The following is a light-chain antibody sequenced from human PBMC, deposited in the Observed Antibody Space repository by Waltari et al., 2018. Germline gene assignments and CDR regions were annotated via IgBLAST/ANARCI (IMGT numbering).Light chain of an antibody. CDR1: SSDVGGYNY. Sequence: QSALTQPPSASGSPGQSVTISCTGTSSDVGGYNYVSWYQQHPGKAPTLLIYEVTKRPSGVPDRFSGSKSGNTASLTVSGLQVDDEADYYCSSYVGTNNFYVFGSGTKVTVL. CDR3: SSYVGTNNFYV. J-gene: IGLJ1*01. CDR2: EVT. V-gene: IGLV2-8*01.